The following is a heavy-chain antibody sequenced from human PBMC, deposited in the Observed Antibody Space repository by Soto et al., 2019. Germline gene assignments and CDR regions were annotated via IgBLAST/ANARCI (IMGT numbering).Heavy chain of an antibody. CDR2: ISSSSSYI. J-gene: IGHJ4*02. Sequence: EVQLVESGGGLVKPGGSLRLSCAASGFTFSSYSMNWVRQAPGKGLEWVSSISSSSSYIYYAESVKGRFTISRDNDKNSLYLQMNSLRAEDTAVYYCARGGSGIAVAGTLFDYWGQGTLVTVSS. CDR3: ARGGSGIAVAGTLFDY. V-gene: IGHV3-21*01. D-gene: IGHD6-19*01. CDR1: GFTFSSYS.